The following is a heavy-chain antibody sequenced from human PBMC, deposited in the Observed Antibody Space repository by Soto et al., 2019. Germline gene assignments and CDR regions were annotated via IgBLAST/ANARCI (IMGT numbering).Heavy chain of an antibody. J-gene: IGHJ6*02. CDR2: ISPYTGNT. Sequence: QVQLVQSGDEVKKPGASVKVSCKASGYIFVNYGIAWVRQAPGQGLEWMGWISPYTGNTHSATKVQGRLTMAKDTSASTAYMDVGSLTPEATAVSYGVRVDNYVTPTPQDVWGQGTTVTLSS. D-gene: IGHD3-16*01. CDR1: GYIFVNYG. V-gene: IGHV1-18*01. CDR3: VRVDNYVTPTPQDV.